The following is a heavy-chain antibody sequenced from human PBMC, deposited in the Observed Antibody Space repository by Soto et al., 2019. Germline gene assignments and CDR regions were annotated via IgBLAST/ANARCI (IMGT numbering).Heavy chain of an antibody. CDR2: INPANGNT. D-gene: IGHD1-1*01. Sequence: QVQLVQSGDELKKPGASVNISCQASGFTFSDTLINWVRQGPGQRLEWMGWINPANGNTRYSESFQGRVTISSLSSASTAYVALSDLTSEDTAVYYCARDIVSVGPRANEAFDVWGQGTMITVSS. J-gene: IGHJ3*01. CDR3: ARDIVSVGPRANEAFDV. CDR1: GFTFSDTL. V-gene: IGHV1-3*01.